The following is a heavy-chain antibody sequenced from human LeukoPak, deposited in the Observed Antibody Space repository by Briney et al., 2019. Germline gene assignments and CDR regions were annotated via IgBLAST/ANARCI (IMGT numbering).Heavy chain of an antibody. CDR2: IYYSGST. CDR3: ARDGEAAGDFDI. V-gene: IGHV4-59*12. J-gene: IGHJ3*02. CDR1: GCSISSYY. Sequence: SETLSLTCPVSGCSISSYYWSWIRQPPGKGLEWIGYIYYSGSTNHNPSLKSRVSISVDTSKNQFSLKLSSVTAADTAVYYCARDGEAAGDFDIWGQGKMVTVSS. D-gene: IGHD3-10*01.